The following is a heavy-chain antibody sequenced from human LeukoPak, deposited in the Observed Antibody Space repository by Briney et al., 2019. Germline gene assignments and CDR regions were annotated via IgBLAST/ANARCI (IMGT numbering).Heavy chain of an antibody. CDR2: LKSKTDGGTT. D-gene: IGHD6-19*01. V-gene: IGHV3-15*01. CDR3: TMGTGYTSGWYLGYFDY. Sequence: GGSLRLSCAASGFTFSNAWMNWVRQAPGKGLEWVGRLKSKTDGGTTDYAAPVKGRFTISRDDSKNTLSLQMDSLKIEDTAVYFCTMGTGYTSGWYLGYFDYWGQGTLVTVSS. J-gene: IGHJ4*02. CDR1: GFTFSNAW.